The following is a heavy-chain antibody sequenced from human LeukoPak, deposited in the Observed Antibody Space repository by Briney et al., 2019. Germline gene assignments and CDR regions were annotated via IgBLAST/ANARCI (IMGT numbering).Heavy chain of an antibody. D-gene: IGHD4-17*01. J-gene: IGHJ4*02. V-gene: IGHV4-39*07. CDR2: IYYSGST. CDR3: ARFSPHYGETGNDY. Sequence: PSETLSLTCAVYGGSISSSSFYWGWIRQPPGKGLEWIGSIYYSGSTYYNPSLKSRVTISVDTSKNQFSLKLSSVTAADTAVYYCARFSPHYGETGNDYWGQGTLVTVSS. CDR1: GGSISSSSFY.